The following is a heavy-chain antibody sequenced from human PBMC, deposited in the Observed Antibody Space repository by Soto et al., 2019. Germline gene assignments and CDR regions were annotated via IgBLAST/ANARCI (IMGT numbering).Heavy chain of an antibody. V-gene: IGHV1-46*01. CDR3: ARNLPSVLLWFGERQASLYSCYCGMDV. CDR1: GYTFTSYY. CDR2: INPSGGST. Sequence: ASVKVSCKASGYTFTSYYMHWVRQAPGQGLEWMGIINPSGGSTSYAQKFQGRVTMTRDTSTSTVYMELSSLRSEDTAVYYCARNLPSVLLWFGERQASLYSCYCGMDVWGQGTRVTVSS. D-gene: IGHD3-10*01. J-gene: IGHJ6*02.